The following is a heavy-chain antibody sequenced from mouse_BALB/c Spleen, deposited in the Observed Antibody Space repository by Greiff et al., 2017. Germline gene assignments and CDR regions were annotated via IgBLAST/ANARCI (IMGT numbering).Heavy chain of an antibody. J-gene: IGHJ3*01. CDR1: GFTFNTYA. D-gene: IGHD2-14*01. CDR2: IRSKSNNYAT. Sequence: DVMLVESGGGLVQPKGSLKLSYAASGFTFNTYAMNWVRQAPGKGLEWVARIRSKSNNYATYYADSVKDRFTISRDDSQSMLYLQMNNLKTEDTAMYYCVRHSGKYDDWFAYWGQGTLVTVSA. CDR3: VRHSGKYDDWFAY. V-gene: IGHV10-1*02.